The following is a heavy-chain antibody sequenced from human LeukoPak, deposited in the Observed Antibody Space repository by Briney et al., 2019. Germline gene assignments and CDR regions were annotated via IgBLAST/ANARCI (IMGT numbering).Heavy chain of an antibody. Sequence: SETLSLTCAVSGVSISSSNWWSWVRRSPGKGLEWIGEIHHSGRANYNPSLRSRVTMSVDKSQNHFPLKLTSVTAADTAVYYCATVEMVTIPDLFDIWGQGTMVIVSS. D-gene: IGHD5-24*01. CDR1: GVSISSSNW. CDR2: IHHSGRA. CDR3: ATVEMVTIPDLFDI. V-gene: IGHV4-4*02. J-gene: IGHJ3*02.